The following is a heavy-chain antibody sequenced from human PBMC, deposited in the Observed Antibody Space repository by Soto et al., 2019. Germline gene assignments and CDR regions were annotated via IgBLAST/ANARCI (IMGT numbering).Heavy chain of an antibody. V-gene: IGHV4-59*01. CDR1: GGSISSYY. D-gene: IGHD2-21*02. CDR2: IYYSGST. Sequence: SETLSLTCTVSGGSISSYYWSWIRQPPGKGLEWIGYIYYSGSTNYNPSLKSRVTISVDTSKNQFALKLSSVTAADTAVYYCARDRGIRGVTAYNWFDPWGQGTLVTVSS. CDR3: ARDRGIRGVTAYNWFDP. J-gene: IGHJ5*02.